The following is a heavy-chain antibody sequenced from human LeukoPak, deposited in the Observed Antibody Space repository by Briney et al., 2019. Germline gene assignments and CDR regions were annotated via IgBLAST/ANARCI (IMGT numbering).Heavy chain of an antibody. Sequence: PGGSLRLSCAASGFTFSDSAIHWVRQASGQGLEWVGRIRSKPQSYATAYDESLKGRFTISRDDSKNTAYLQMSSLKIEDTAVYYCTRVGPSTVVDYWGQGTQVTVSS. V-gene: IGHV3-73*01. CDR2: IRSKPQSYAT. J-gene: IGHJ4*02. CDR1: GFTFSDSA. D-gene: IGHD1-26*01. CDR3: TRVGPSTVVDY.